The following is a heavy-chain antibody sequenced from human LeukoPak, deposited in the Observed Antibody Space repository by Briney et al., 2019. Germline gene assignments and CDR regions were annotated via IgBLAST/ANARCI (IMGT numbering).Heavy chain of an antibody. V-gene: IGHV1-18*01. CDR1: GYTFTSYG. Sequence: AASVKVSCKASGYTFTSYGICWVRQAPGQGLEWMGWISAYNGNTNYAQKLQGRVTMTTDTSTSTAYMELRSLRSDDTAVYSCARGHRITIFGVVIIEGGDYWGQGSLVTVSS. CDR2: ISAYNGNT. J-gene: IGHJ4*02. D-gene: IGHD3-3*01. CDR3: ARGHRITIFGVVIIEGGDY.